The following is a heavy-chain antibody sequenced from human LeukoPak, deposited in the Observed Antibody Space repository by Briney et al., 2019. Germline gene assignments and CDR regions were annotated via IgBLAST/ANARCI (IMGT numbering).Heavy chain of an antibody. V-gene: IGHV3-23*01. D-gene: IGHD2-21*02. CDR3: ARDPVVTGPLDY. J-gene: IGHJ4*02. CDR2: ISGSGGST. Sequence: GSLRLSCAASGFTFSSYAMSWVRQAPGKGLEWVSAISGSGGSTYYADSVKGRFTISRDNSKNTLYLQMNSLRAEDTAVYYCARDPVVTGPLDYWGQGTLVTVSS. CDR1: GFTFSSYA.